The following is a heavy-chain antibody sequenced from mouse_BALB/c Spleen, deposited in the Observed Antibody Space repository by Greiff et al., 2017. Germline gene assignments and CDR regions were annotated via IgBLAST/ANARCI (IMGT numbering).Heavy chain of an antibody. CDR2: IDPENGNT. CDR1: GFNIKDYY. J-gene: IGHJ4*01. CDR3: ARSLYYGSSGDAMDY. V-gene: IGHV14-1*02. Sequence: EVQRVESGAELVRPGALVKLSCKASGFNIKDYYMHWVKQRPEQGLEWIGWIDPENGNTIYDPKFQGKASITADTSSNTAYLQLSSLTSEDTAVYYCARSLYYGSSGDAMDYWGQGTSVTVSS. D-gene: IGHD1-1*01.